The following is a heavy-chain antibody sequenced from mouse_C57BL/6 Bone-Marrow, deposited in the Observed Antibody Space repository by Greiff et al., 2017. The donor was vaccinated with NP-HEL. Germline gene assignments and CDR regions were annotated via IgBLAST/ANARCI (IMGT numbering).Heavy chain of an antibody. CDR1: YTFSRRVH. V-gene: IGHV1-87*01. Sequence: VQLQQSGPELARPWASVKISCQAFYTFSRRVHFAIRDTNYWMQWVKQRPGQGLEWIGAIYPGNGDPCFNQKFKGKATLTADKSCSTAYMPLSSLTAEDSSVCYCAWGDYDYDFDYWGQGTTLTVSS. J-gene: IGHJ2*01. D-gene: IGHD2-4*01. CDR3: AEDSSVCYCAWGDYDYDFDY. CDR2: GQGLEWIG.